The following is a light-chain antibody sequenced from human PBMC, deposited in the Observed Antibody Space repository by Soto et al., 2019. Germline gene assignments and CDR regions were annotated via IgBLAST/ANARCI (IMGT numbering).Light chain of an antibody. V-gene: IGLV2-11*01. Sequence: QSALAQPRSVSGSPGQSVTISCTGTSSDVGGYNYVSWYQQHPGKAPKLMIYDVNKRPSGVPDRFSGSKSGNTASLTISGLQAEDEADYYCCSYADSYTLVFGTGTKVTVL. J-gene: IGLJ1*01. CDR1: SSDVGGYNY. CDR3: CSYADSYTLV. CDR2: DVN.